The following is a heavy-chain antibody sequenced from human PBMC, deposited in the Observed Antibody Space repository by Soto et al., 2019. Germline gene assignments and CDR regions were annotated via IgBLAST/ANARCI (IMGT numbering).Heavy chain of an antibody. D-gene: IGHD2-15*01. CDR1: GYTFGNYD. Sequence: ASVKVSCKASGYTFGNYDINWVRQATGQGLEWVGRMNPNSGNTGYAQKFQGRVTMTRNTSISTAYMELSSLRSEDTAVYYCARSPLIGSNNQWFEPWGQGTLVSVSS. CDR3: ARSPLIGSNNQWFEP. J-gene: IGHJ5*02. V-gene: IGHV1-8*01. CDR2: MNPNSGNT.